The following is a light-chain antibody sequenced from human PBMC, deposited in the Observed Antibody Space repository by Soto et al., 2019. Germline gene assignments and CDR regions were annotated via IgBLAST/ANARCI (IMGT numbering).Light chain of an antibody. CDR1: SSDVGGYKY. J-gene: IGLJ2*01. Sequence: QSALTQPASVSGSPGQSITISCTGTSSDVGGYKYVSWYQQHPGKAPKLIIYEVSNRPSGVSNRFSGSKSGNTASLTISGLQAEDEADYYCSSYTSISSLAVFGGGTKLTVL. V-gene: IGLV2-14*01. CDR3: SSYTSISSLAV. CDR2: EVS.